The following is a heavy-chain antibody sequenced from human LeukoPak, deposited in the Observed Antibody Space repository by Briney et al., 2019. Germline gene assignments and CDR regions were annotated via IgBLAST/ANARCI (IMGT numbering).Heavy chain of an antibody. J-gene: IGHJ5*02. V-gene: IGHV3-74*01. CDR1: GFTFSSYW. CDR2: INSDGSST. Sequence: GGSLRLSCAASGFTFSSYWMHWVRQAPGKGLVWVSRINSDGSSTSYADSVKGRFTISRDNAKNTLYLQMNSLRAEDTAVYYCAKNPDYDILTNNWFDPWGQGTLVTVSS. CDR3: AKNPDYDILTNNWFDP. D-gene: IGHD3-9*01.